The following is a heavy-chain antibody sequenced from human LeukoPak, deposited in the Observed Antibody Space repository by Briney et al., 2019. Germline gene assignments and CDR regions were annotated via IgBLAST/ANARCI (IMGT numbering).Heavy chain of an antibody. J-gene: IGHJ4*02. D-gene: IGHD2-15*01. CDR3: AKVPGSLNFDY. V-gene: IGHV3-23*01. CDR2: ISGSGGST. Sequence: GESLKISCAASGFTFSSYAMSWVRQAPGKGLEWVSAISGSGGSTYYADSVKGRFTISRDNSKNTLYLQMNSLRAEDTAVYYCAKVPGSLNFDYWGQGTLVTVSS. CDR1: GFTFSSYA.